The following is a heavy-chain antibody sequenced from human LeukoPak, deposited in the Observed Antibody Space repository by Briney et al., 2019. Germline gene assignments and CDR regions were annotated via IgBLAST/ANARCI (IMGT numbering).Heavy chain of an antibody. D-gene: IGHD1-26*01. V-gene: IGHV1-18*01. Sequence: GASVKVSCKASGYTFTSSGISWVRQAPGQGLEWMGWISGHNGNTKYAQNVQGRATMTTDTSTSTAYMEVRSLRSDDTAVYFCARDGNYYDPFDLWGQGTMVIVSS. CDR3: ARDGNYYDPFDL. CDR2: ISGHNGNT. J-gene: IGHJ3*01. CDR1: GYTFTSSG.